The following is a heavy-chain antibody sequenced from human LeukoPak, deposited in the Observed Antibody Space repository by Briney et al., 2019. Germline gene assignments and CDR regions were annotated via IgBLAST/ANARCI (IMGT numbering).Heavy chain of an antibody. J-gene: IGHJ3*02. CDR2: ISAYNGNT. CDR3: ARDQSVRLLQTSSTYFKHVFAI. V-gene: IGHV1-18*01. Sequence: GASVKVSCKPSGYTFTNYGISGVRQAPGLGLEWMVWISAYNGNTNYAQKVQGRVTMPTDTSTSTASMELRSLRFDDTAVYYCARDQSVRLLQTSSTYFKHVFAIWGQGSMVTVSS. CDR1: GYTFTNYG. D-gene: IGHD6-13*01.